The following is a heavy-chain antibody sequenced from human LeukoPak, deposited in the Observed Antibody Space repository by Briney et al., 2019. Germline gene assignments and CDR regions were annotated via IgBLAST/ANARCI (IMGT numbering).Heavy chain of an antibody. CDR2: ISSTSDAI. V-gene: IGHV3-48*04. CDR1: GFSFSTSG. D-gene: IGHD6-19*01. CDR3: ARDRDSSGLYGGADL. J-gene: IGHJ5*02. Sequence: GGSLRLSCAASGFSFSTSGMSWVRQTPGKGLEWVSYISSTSDAIYYGDSVNGRFTISRDTAKNSLYLQMNSLRVEDTAVYFCARDRDSSGLYGGADLWGQGVLVTVSA.